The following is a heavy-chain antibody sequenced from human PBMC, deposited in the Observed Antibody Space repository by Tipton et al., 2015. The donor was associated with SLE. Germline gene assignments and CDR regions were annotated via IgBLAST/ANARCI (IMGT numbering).Heavy chain of an antibody. Sequence: LRLSCAVSGYSITYDHNWGWIRQPPGKGLEWVGSIHHSGKTYYNPSLKSRVTMSVDTSKNHLSLNLSSGTAADTAVYYCARPSRGHGDYDNWGQGTQVTVSS. CDR3: ARPSRGHGDYDN. J-gene: IGHJ4*02. CDR2: IHHSGKT. CDR1: GYSITYDHN. V-gene: IGHV4-38-2*01. D-gene: IGHD4-17*01.